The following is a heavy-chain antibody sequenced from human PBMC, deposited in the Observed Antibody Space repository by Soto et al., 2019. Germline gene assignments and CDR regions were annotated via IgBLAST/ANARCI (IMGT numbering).Heavy chain of an antibody. V-gene: IGHV4-30-2*01. CDR2: IYEGGNT. CDR1: GGSIISDGYS. J-gene: IGHJ3*02. CDR3: VRRSPEDAFDI. Sequence: SETLSLTCAVSGGSIISDGYSWSWIRQPPGKGLQWIGHIYEGGNTYYTPSLESRVAISTDKSKNQFSLRLSSVTAADTAVYYCVRRSPEDAFDIWSQGTMVTVSS.